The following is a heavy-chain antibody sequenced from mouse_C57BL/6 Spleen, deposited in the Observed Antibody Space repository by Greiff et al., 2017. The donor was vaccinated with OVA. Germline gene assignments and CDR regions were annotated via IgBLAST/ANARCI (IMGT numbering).Heavy chain of an antibody. CDR2: ISDGGSYT. J-gene: IGHJ4*01. Sequence: EVMLVESGGGLVKPGGSLKLSCAASGFTFSSYAMSWVRQTPEKRLEWVATISDGGSYTYYPDNVKGRFTISRDNAKNNLYLQMSHLKSEDTAMYYSAREGDDSYAIDYWGQGTSVTVSS. V-gene: IGHV5-4*01. CDR1: GFTFSSYA. CDR3: AREGDDSYAIDY.